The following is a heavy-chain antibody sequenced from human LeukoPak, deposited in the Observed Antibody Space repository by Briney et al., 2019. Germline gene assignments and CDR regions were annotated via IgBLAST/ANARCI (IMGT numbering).Heavy chain of an antibody. CDR1: GGTFSSYA. CDR2: IIPIFGTA. CDR3: ARAGMAGINWFDP. Sequence: EASVKVSCKASGGTFSSYAISWVRQAPGQGLEWMGGIIPIFGTANYAQKFQGRVTITADESTSTAYMELSSLRSEDTAVYYCARAGMAGINWFDPWGQGTLVTVSS. V-gene: IGHV1-69*13. D-gene: IGHD1-14*01. J-gene: IGHJ5*02.